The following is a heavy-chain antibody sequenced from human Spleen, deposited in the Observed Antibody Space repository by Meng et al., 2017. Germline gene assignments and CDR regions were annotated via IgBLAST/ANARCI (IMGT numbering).Heavy chain of an antibody. V-gene: IGHV1-69*06. Sequence: SVKVSCKASGGTFRYNAISWVRQAPGQGLEWMGGIVPMLGTANYAQKFQGRVKISADKSTNTAYMDLSSLRSEDTAVYYCSMGGSYRDAFDIWGQGTMVTVSS. CDR2: IVPMLGTA. J-gene: IGHJ3*02. D-gene: IGHD3-16*02. CDR1: GGTFRYNA. CDR3: SMGGSYRDAFDI.